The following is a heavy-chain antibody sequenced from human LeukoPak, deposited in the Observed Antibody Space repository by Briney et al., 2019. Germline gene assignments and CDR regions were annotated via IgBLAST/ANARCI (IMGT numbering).Heavy chain of an antibody. CDR2: IKSKTDGGTT. Sequence: GGSLRLSCTASGFPFSNAWMNWVRQAPGKGLEWVGCIKSKTDGGTTDYAAPVKGRFTISRDDSENTVYLQMSSLQIEDTAVYYCITRANWGQGTLVTVSS. V-gene: IGHV3-15*01. CDR1: GFPFSNAW. CDR3: ITRAN. J-gene: IGHJ4*02.